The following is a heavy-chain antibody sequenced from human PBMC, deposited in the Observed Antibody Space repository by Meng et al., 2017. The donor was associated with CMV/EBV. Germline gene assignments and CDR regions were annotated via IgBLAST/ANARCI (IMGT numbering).Heavy chain of an antibody. CDR1: GFTFSSYG. D-gene: IGHD4-17*01. CDR2: IRYDGSNK. J-gene: IGHJ3*02. V-gene: IGHV3-30*02. CDR3: AKAAGDYGDYVGDAFDI. Sequence: GESLKISCAASGFTFSSYGMHWVRQAPGKGLEWVAFIRYDGSNKYYADSVKGRFTISRDNSKNTLYLQMNSLRAEDTAVYYCAKAAGDYGDYVGDAFDIWGQGTMVTVSS.